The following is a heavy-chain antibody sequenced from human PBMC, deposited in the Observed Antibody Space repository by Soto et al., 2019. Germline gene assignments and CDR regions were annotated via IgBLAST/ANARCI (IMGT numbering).Heavy chain of an antibody. CDR2: INHSGST. D-gene: IGHD6-6*01. CDR1: GGSFSGYY. V-gene: IGHV4-34*01. J-gene: IGHJ6*02. CDR3: ARERKYSSTCPLYYYYGMDV. Sequence: PSETLSLTCAVYGGSFSGYYWSWIRQPPGKGLEWIGEINHSGSTNYNPSLKSRVTISVDTSKNQFSLKLSSVTAADTAVYYCARERKYSSTCPLYYYYGMDVWGQGTTVTVSS.